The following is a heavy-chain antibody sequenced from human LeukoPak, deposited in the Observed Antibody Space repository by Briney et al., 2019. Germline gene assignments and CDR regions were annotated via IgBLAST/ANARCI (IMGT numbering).Heavy chain of an antibody. V-gene: IGHV4-4*09. D-gene: IGHD1-26*01. Sequence: SETLSLTCSLSGGSICSYYWTWIRQPPGKGLEWIGYMHTSGRSNCHASLESRVTISIDTYKNQFSLVLSSVTASDTAIYYCARRAGSYLGYWYSDLWGRGTLVTVSS. CDR2: MHTSGRS. J-gene: IGHJ2*01. CDR1: GGSICSYY. CDR3: ARRAGSYLGYWYSDL.